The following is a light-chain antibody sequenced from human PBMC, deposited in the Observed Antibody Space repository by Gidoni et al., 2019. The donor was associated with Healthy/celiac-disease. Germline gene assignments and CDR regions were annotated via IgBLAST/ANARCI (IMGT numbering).Light chain of an antibody. CDR3: QQYNSYSRT. CDR1: QSISSW. V-gene: IGKV1-5*03. Sequence: DIQLTQSPSTLSASVGYRVTITFRASQSISSWLAWYQQKPGKAPKLLLYKASSLESGVPSRFSGSGSGTEFTLTISSLQPDDFATYYCQQYNSYSRTFGQGTKVEIK. J-gene: IGKJ1*01. CDR2: KAS.